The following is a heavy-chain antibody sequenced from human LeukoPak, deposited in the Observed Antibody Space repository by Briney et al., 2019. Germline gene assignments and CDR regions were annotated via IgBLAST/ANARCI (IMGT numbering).Heavy chain of an antibody. CDR2: IYWNDDK. CDR3: AHTDPRAGSGDILTAYLNFDWFDP. J-gene: IGHJ5*02. Sequence: SGPTLVNPTQTLTLTCTFSGFSLSTSGVGVGWIRQPPGKALEWLALIYWNDDKRYSPSLKSRLTITKDTSKNQVVLTMTNMDPVDTATYYCAHTDPRAGSGDILTAYLNFDWFDPWGQGTLVTVSS. CDR1: GFSLSTSGVG. D-gene: IGHD3-9*01. V-gene: IGHV2-5*01.